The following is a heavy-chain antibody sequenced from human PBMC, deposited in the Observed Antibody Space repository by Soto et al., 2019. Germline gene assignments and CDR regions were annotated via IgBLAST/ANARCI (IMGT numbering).Heavy chain of an antibody. Sequence: QVQLQESGPGLVKPSETLSLSCTVSGASINTYYWGWIRQPPGKGLECVGYFYYSGSTIYNPSLRGRVTTSVDTSKNQFSLQLNSVIAADTAVYYCARGNGDLQFDSWGQGTLVGVSS. CDR3: ARGNGDLQFDS. J-gene: IGHJ4*02. V-gene: IGHV4-59*13. CDR2: FYYSGST. D-gene: IGHD7-27*01. CDR1: GASINTYY.